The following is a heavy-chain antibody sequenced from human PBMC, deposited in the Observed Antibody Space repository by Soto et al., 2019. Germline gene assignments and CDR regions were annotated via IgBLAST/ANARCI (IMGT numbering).Heavy chain of an antibody. CDR1: GETFASNY. Sequence: ASVEVCCKESGETFASNYMQWVRQEKGQGLEWMGIINPSGGSTSYAQKFQGRVTMTRDTSTSTVYMELSSLRSEDTAVYYCARDLRVLDYGGNSWYYGMDVWGQGTTVTVSS. D-gene: IGHD4-17*01. J-gene: IGHJ6*02. V-gene: IGHV1-46*01. CDR2: INPSGGST. CDR3: ARDLRVLDYGGNSWYYGMDV.